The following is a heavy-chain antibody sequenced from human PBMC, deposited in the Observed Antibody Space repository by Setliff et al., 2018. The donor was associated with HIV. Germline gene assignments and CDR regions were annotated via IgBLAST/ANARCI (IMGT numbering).Heavy chain of an antibody. D-gene: IGHD4-17*01. J-gene: IGHJ4*02. V-gene: IGHV4-34*01. CDR3: ASFFVTTVTNQDY. Sequence: SETLSLTCTVYGGSFSNYYTNWIRQPPGKGLEWIGELSPSGTTRSNPSLQSRVTISLDTSNNQFSLKLTSVTAADTAMYYCASFFVTTVTNQDYWGQGTPVTVPS. CDR1: GGSFSNYY. CDR2: LSPSGTT.